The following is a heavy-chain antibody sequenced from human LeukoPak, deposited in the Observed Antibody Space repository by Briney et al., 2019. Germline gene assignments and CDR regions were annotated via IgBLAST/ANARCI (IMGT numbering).Heavy chain of an antibody. J-gene: IGHJ4*02. Sequence: GASVKVSCKASGYTFTGYYMHWVRQAPGQGLEWMGWINPNSGGTNYAQKFQGRVTMTGDTSISTAYMELSRLRSDDTAVYYCARDALYYYDSSGYPYYFDYWGQGTLVTVSS. V-gene: IGHV1-2*02. CDR1: GYTFTGYY. CDR2: INPNSGGT. CDR3: ARDALYYYDSSGYPYYFDY. D-gene: IGHD3-22*01.